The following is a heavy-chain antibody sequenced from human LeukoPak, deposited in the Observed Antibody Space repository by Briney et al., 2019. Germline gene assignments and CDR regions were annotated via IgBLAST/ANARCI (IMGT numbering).Heavy chain of an antibody. CDR3: ARFVVVPAAIYPPPVAFDI. V-gene: IGHV4-34*01. Sequence: PSETLSLTCAVYGGSFSGYYWSWIRQPPGKGLEWIGEINHSGSTNYNPSLKSRVTISVDTSKNQFSLKLSSVTAADTAVYYCARFVVVPAAIYPPPVAFDIWGQGTMVTVSS. D-gene: IGHD2-2*02. CDR1: GGSFSGYY. J-gene: IGHJ3*02. CDR2: INHSGST.